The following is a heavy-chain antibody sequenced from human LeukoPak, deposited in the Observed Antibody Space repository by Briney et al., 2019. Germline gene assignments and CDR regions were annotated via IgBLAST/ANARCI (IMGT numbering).Heavy chain of an antibody. J-gene: IGHJ3*02. D-gene: IGHD2-2*01. CDR1: GFTFSSYW. CDR3: VKGYCSSTSCEGVVFDI. CDR2: INSDGSST. Sequence: GGSLRLSCAASGFTFSSYWMHWVRQAPGKGLVWVSRINSDGSSTSYADSVEGRFTISRDNAKNTLYLQMNSLRAEDTAVYYCVKGYCSSTSCEGVVFDIWGQGTMVTVSS. V-gene: IGHV3-74*01.